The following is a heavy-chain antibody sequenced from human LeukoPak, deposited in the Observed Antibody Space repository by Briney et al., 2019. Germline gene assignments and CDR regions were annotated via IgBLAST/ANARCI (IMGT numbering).Heavy chain of an antibody. D-gene: IGHD3-9*01. V-gene: IGHV3-30*18. Sequence: GGSLRLSCAASGFTFSSYGMHWVRQAPGQGLEWVAVISFDGRHQYYADSVKGRFTISRDNAKNSLYLQMNSLRDEDTAVYYCANILPPRGLQKDYYYYYGMDVWGQGTTVTVSS. CDR2: ISFDGRHQ. CDR3: ANILPPRGLQKDYYYYYGMDV. J-gene: IGHJ6*02. CDR1: GFTFSSYG.